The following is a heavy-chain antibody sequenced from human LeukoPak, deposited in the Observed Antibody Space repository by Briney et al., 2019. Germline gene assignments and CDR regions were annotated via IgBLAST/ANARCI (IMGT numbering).Heavy chain of an antibody. Sequence: SETLSLTCTVSGGSISSGGYYWSWIRQHPGKGLEWIGYIYYGGSTYYNPSLKSRVTISVDTSKNQFSLKLSSVTAADTAVYYCARGKVATTIDYWGQGTLVTVSS. CDR2: IYYGGST. CDR3: ARGKVATTIDY. V-gene: IGHV4-31*03. CDR1: GGSISSGGYY. D-gene: IGHD5-12*01. J-gene: IGHJ4*02.